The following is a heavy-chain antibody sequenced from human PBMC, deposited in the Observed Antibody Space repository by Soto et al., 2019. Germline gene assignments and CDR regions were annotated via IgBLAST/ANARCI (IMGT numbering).Heavy chain of an antibody. Sequence: GGSLRLSCAASGFTFSAFSMNWVRQAPRKGLEWVSHISSSSDTISYADSVKGRFTISRDNAKNSLHLQMNSLRAEDTAVYYCARSDILWTFFDFWGQGTLVTV. CDR1: GFTFSAFS. CDR2: ISSSSDTI. V-gene: IGHV3-48*01. J-gene: IGHJ4*02. D-gene: IGHD3-16*01. CDR3: ARSDILWTFFDF.